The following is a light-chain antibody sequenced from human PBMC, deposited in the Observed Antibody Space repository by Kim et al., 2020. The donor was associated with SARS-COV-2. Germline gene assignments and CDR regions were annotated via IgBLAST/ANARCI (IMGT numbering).Light chain of an antibody. CDR3: QKYITEPRT. CDR2: DVS. Sequence: DIQMTQSPSTLSVSVRARVTITCRASQSISSRLAWYQQKPGKAPKILIYDVSTLENGVPSRFSGSGSGTEFTLTISSLQPDDSATYYCQKYITEPRTFGGGTKVDIK. J-gene: IGKJ3*01. CDR1: QSISSR. V-gene: IGKV1-5*01.